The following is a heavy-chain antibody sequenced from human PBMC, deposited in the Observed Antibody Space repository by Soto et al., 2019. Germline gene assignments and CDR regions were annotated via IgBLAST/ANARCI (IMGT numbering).Heavy chain of an antibody. V-gene: IGHV4-31*03. J-gene: IGHJ4*02. CDR2: TYHTGST. CDR3: ARIGNPDASLYFDY. CDR1: GGSISVGVYY. D-gene: IGHD2-2*01. Sequence: QVQLQESGPGLVKPSQTLSLTCTVSGGSISVGVYYWNWIRQLPGKGPEWIGYTYHTGSTYYNPSLESRVTISVDPSKNQFSLRLSSVTAADTAVYYCARIGNPDASLYFDYWGQGPLVTVSS.